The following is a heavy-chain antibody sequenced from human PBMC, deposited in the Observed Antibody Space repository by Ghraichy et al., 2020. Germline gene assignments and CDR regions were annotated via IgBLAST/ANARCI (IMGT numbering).Heavy chain of an antibody. CDR2: IKNDGSVT. Sequence: GGSLRLSCAASGFTFSSYWMHWVRQAPGKGLVWVSHIKNDGSVTTYADSVKGRFTISRDNAKNTLYLQMNSLRAEDTAVYYCARSYTLNCFDPWGQGTLVTVSS. V-gene: IGHV3-74*01. J-gene: IGHJ5*02. CDR1: GFTFSSYW. CDR3: ARSYTLNCFDP. D-gene: IGHD1-26*01.